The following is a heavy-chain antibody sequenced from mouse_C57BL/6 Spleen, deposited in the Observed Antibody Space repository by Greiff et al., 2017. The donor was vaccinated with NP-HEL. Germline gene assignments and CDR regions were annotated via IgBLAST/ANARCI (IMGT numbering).Heavy chain of an antibody. CDR2: IDPSDSET. CDR3: ALIYYGNYSYAMDY. Sequence: QVQLKQPGAELVRPGSSVKLSCKASGYTFTSYWMHWVKQRPIQGLEWIGNIDPSDSETHYNQKFKDKATLTVDKSSSTAYMQLSSLTSEDSAVYYCALIYYGNYSYAMDYWGQGTSVTVSS. D-gene: IGHD2-1*01. V-gene: IGHV1-52*01. J-gene: IGHJ4*01. CDR1: GYTFTSYW.